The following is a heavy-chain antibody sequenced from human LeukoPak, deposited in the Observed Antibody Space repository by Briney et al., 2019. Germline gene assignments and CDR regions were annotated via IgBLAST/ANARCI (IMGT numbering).Heavy chain of an antibody. CDR2: INWNGGNT. J-gene: IGHJ4*02. D-gene: IGHD3-22*01. V-gene: IGHV3-20*04. CDR3: ARVNYYESSGYYFH. Sequence: GGSLRLSCAASGFTFSDYYMSWVRQPPGKGLEWVSGINWNGGNTTYADSVKGRFTISRDNAKNSLYLQMHSLRVEDTAFYYCARVNYYESSGYYFHWGQGTLVTVSS. CDR1: GFTFSDYY.